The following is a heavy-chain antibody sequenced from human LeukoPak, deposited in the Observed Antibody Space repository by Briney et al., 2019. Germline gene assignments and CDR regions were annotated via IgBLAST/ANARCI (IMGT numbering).Heavy chain of an antibody. V-gene: IGHV3-7*03. Sequence: GGSLRLSCAASGFTFSSYAMHWVRQVPGKGLEWVANIKKDGSETYYVDSVKGRFTISRDNAKNSLYLQMNSLRAEDTAMYYCARGRYSGTTYYFDYWGQGTLVTVSS. CDR1: GFTFSSYA. CDR3: ARGRYSGTTYYFDY. J-gene: IGHJ4*02. D-gene: IGHD5-12*01. CDR2: IKKDGSET.